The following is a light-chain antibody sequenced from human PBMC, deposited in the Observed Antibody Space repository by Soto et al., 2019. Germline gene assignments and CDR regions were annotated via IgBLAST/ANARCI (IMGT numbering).Light chain of an antibody. CDR1: QSFSTW. CDR3: QQYENGWT. CDR2: KSS. Sequence: DIQMTQSPSTLPASGGDRVTITCRASQSFSTWLAWYQQKPGKAPNLLIYKSSSSASGVPSRYSDSGSVTVCTLTHSSLQPDYSATYSFQQYENGWTFGQGTKVEIK. V-gene: IGKV1-5*03. J-gene: IGKJ1*01.